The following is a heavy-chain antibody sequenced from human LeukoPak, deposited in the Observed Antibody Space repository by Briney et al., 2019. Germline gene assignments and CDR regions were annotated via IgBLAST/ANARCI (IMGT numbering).Heavy chain of an antibody. J-gene: IGHJ4*02. CDR2: ISAYNGNT. V-gene: IGHV1-18*01. CDR1: GYTFTSSG. Sequence: ASVKVSCKASGYTFTSSGISWVRQAPGQGLEWMGWISAYNGNTNYAQKLQGRVTMTTDTSTSTAYMELRSLRSDDTAVYYCARDNNLYGDYTIPFDYWGQGTLVTVSS. D-gene: IGHD4-17*01. CDR3: ARDNNLYGDYTIPFDY.